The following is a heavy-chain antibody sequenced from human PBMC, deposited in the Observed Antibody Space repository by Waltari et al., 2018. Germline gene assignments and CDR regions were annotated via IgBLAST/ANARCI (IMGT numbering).Heavy chain of an antibody. CDR1: GGSISRSSYY. CDR3: ARHWKKSGYRFDP. V-gene: IGHV4-39*01. J-gene: IGHJ5*02. Sequence: QLQLQESGPGLVKPSETLSLTCNVSGGSISRSSYYWGWIRQSPGKGLEWIGSIYYSGSTDYNPTLKSRVTISGDTSKNQFSLKLSSVTAADTAVYYCARHWKKSGYRFDPWGQGTLVTVSS. D-gene: IGHD5-12*01. CDR2: IYYSGST.